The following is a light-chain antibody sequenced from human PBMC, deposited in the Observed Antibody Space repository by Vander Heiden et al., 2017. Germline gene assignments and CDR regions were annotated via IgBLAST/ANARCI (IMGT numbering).Light chain of an antibody. CDR1: SSDVGGYNY. CDR3: SSYTRTNTRV. J-gene: IGLJ3*02. Sequence: QSALTQPASVSGSPGQSITLSCAGSSSDVGGYNYVSWYQQYPGKAPKLIIYDVTNRPSGVSNRFSGSKSGDTASLTISGLQAEDEADYYCSSYTRTNTRVFGGGTKLTVL. V-gene: IGLV2-14*03. CDR2: DVT.